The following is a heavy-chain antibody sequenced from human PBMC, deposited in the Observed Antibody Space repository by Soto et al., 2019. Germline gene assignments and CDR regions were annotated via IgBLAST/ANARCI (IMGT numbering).Heavy chain of an antibody. D-gene: IGHD5-12*01. V-gene: IGHV3-23*01. J-gene: IGHJ4*02. CDR2: ISGSGGST. Sequence: GSLXLSWAAYGFTFTSDPMSWVRQAPGKGLEWLSAISGSGGSTYYADPVKGRFTISRDNSKNTLYLQMNSLRAEDTAVYYCGRVATVLGGVSGPYFDYWGQGTLVTV. CDR3: GRVATVLGGVSGPYFDY. CDR1: GFTFTSDP.